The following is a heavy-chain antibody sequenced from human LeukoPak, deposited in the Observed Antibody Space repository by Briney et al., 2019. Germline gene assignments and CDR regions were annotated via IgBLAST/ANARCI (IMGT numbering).Heavy chain of an antibody. CDR3: ARVGEYSSSWYPLRYYYYGMDV. V-gene: IGHV1-46*01. J-gene: IGHJ6*02. D-gene: IGHD6-13*01. CDR1: EYTFTSYY. CDR2: INPSGGST. Sequence: GASVKVSCKASEYTFTSYYMHWVRQAPGQGLEWMGIINPSGGSTSYAQKFQGRVTMTRDTSTSTVYMELSSLRSEDTAVYYCARVGEYSSSWYPLRYYYYGMDVWGQGTTVTVSS.